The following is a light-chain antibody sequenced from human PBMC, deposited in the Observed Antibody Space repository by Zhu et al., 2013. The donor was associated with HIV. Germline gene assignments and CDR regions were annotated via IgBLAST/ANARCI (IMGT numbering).Light chain of an antibody. J-gene: IGLJ2*01. CDR2: DVT. CDR3: GSYTSGSTLKV. Sequence: QSALTQPRSVSGSPGQSVTISCTGTSSDVGAYDYVSWYQQHPGKAPKVIISDVTERASGVPDRFSGSKSGNTASLTISALQADDEGDYYCGSYTSGSTLKVFGGGTKLTVL. V-gene: IGLV2-11*01. CDR1: SSDVGAYDY.